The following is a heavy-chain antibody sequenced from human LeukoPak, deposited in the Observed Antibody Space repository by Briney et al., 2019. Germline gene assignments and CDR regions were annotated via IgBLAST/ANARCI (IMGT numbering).Heavy chain of an antibody. D-gene: IGHD3-22*01. CDR3: ASITMIVVAQGPFDY. V-gene: IGHV3-23*01. J-gene: IGHJ4*02. CDR2: ISGSGGST. Sequence: GGSLRLSCAASGFTFSSYAMSWVRQAPGKGLEWVSAISGSGGSTYYADSVKGRFTFSRDNSKNTLYLQMNSLRAEDTAVYYCASITMIVVAQGPFDYWGQGTLVTVSS. CDR1: GFTFSSYA.